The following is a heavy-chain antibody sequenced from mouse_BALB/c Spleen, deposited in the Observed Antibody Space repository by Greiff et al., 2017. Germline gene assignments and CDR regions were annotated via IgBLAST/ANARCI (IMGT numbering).Heavy chain of an antibody. CDR3: ARVITTPYYAMDY. J-gene: IGHJ4*01. D-gene: IGHD1-1*01. CDR2: ISSGGSYT. V-gene: IGHV5-9-4*01. Sequence: DVMLVESGGGLVKPGGSLKLSCAASGFTFSSYAMSWVRQSPEKRLEWVAEISSGGSYTYYPDTVTGRFTISRDNAKNTLYLEMSSLRSEDTAMYYCARVITTPYYAMDYWGQGTSVTVSS. CDR1: GFTFSSYA.